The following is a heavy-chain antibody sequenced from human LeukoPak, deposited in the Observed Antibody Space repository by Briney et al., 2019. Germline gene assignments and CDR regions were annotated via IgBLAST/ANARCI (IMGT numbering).Heavy chain of an antibody. J-gene: IGHJ5*02. CDR1: GYTFTGYY. D-gene: IGHD5-18*01. CDR2: INPNSGGT. V-gene: IGHV1-2*02. CDR3: ARDIVMVTYWFDP. Sequence: EASVTVSCKASGYTFTGYYMHWVRQAPGQGVEWMGWINPNSGGTNYAQKFQGRVTMTRDTSIRTAYMELSRLRSDDTAVYYCARDIVMVTYWFDPWGQGTLVTVSS.